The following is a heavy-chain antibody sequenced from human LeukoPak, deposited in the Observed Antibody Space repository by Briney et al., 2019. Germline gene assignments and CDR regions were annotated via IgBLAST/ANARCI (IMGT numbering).Heavy chain of an antibody. CDR3: ARIPITKRAMDV. CDR2: IYYVGSP. V-gene: IGHV4-39*01. J-gene: IGHJ6*02. D-gene: IGHD3-3*01. CDR1: GDSIRSGDAY. Sequence: SETLSLTCSVSGDSIRSGDAYWGWIRQSPLKGLEWIASIYYVGSPHSNPSLNSRRVTMSVDTAKNQFSLKLPSVTAADTAEYYCARIPITKRAMDVWGQGTTVTVSS.